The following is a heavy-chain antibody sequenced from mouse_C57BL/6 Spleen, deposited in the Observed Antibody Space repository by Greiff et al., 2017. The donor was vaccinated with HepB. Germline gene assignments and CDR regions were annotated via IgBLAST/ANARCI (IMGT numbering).Heavy chain of an antibody. CDR2: IDPEDGET. Sequence: EVKLMESGAELVKPGASVKLSCTASGFNIKDYYMHWVKQRTEQGLEWIGRIDPEDGETKYAPKFQGKATITADTSSNTAYLQLSSLTSEDTAVYYCARSITTVVERDYWGQGTTLTVSS. CDR3: ARSITTVVERDY. V-gene: IGHV14-2*01. CDR1: GFNIKDYY. D-gene: IGHD1-1*01. J-gene: IGHJ2*01.